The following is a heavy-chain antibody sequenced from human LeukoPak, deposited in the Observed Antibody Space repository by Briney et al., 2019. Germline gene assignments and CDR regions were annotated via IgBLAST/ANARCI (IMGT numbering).Heavy chain of an antibody. CDR2: IKSKTDGGTT. CDR3: TTSTCTNGVCYTSVDY. CDR1: GFTFSDAW. V-gene: IGHV3-15*01. D-gene: IGHD2-8*01. Sequence: PGGSLRLSCAASGFTFSDAWMSWVRQAPGKGREWVGRIKSKTDGGTTDYTAPVKGRFTISRDDSKSTLYLQMDSLKTEDTAVYYCTTSTCTNGVCYTSVDYWGQGTLVTVSS. J-gene: IGHJ4*02.